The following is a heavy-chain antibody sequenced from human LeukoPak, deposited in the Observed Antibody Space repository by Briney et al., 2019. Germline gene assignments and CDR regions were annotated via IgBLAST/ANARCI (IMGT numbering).Heavy chain of an antibody. CDR3: ARDSARQRGMWFDP. CDR2: IIPIFGTA. V-gene: IGHV1-69*06. D-gene: IGHD1-14*01. Sequence: SVKVSCKASGGTFSSYAISWVRQAPGQGLEWMGGIIPIFGTANYAQKFQGRVTITADKSTSTAYMELSSLRSEDTAVYYCARDSARQRGMWFDPWGQGTLVTVSS. J-gene: IGHJ5*02. CDR1: GGTFSSYA.